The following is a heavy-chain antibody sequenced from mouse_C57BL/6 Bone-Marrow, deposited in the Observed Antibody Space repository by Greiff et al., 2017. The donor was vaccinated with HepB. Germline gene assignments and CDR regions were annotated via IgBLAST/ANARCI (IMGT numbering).Heavy chain of an antibody. CDR3: TALFGYAMDY. J-gene: IGHJ4*01. Sequence: EVKLMESGGGLVQPGGSMKLSCVASGFTFSNYWMNWVRQSPEKGLEWVAQIRLKSDNYATHYAESVKGRFTISRDDSKSSVYLQMNNLRAEDTGIYYCTALFGYAMDYWGQGTSVTVSS. CDR1: GFTFSNYW. D-gene: IGHD3-1*01. CDR2: IRLKSDNYAT. V-gene: IGHV6-3*01.